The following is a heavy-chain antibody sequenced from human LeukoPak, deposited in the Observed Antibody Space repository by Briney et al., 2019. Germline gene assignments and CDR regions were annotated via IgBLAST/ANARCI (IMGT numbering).Heavy chain of an antibody. CDR1: GFTFSSYG. CDR2: IWYDGSNK. D-gene: IGHD3-22*01. Sequence: PGGSLRLSCAASGFTFSSYGMHWVRQAPGKGLEWVAVIWYDGSNKYYADSVKGRFTISRDNSKNTLYLQMNSLRAEDTAVCYCARAGKTYYYDSSGYSDAFDIWGQGTMVTVSS. V-gene: IGHV3-33*01. J-gene: IGHJ3*02. CDR3: ARAGKTYYYDSSGYSDAFDI.